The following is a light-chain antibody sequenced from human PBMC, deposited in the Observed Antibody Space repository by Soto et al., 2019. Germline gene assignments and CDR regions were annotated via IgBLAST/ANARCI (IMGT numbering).Light chain of an antibody. CDR3: QQYGTSAQYP. CDR1: QIVSTSY. CDR2: STS. V-gene: IGKV3-20*01. J-gene: IGKJ2*01. Sequence: EIVLTQSPGTLSLSPGERATLSCRTSQIVSTSYLAWYQQKPGQAPRLLIFSTSSRATGIPDRFSGSGSGTDFTLTISRLEPEDFAVYYCQQYGTSAQYPFGQGTRLEIK.